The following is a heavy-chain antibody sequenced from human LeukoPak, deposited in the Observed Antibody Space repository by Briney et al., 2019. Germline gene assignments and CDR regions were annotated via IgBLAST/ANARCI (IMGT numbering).Heavy chain of an antibody. D-gene: IGHD6-6*01. J-gene: IGHJ4*02. CDR1: GFTFSSYG. Sequence: PGGSLRLSCAASGFTFSSYGMHWVRQAPGKGLEWVAFIRYDGSNKYYADSVKGRFTISRDNSKNTLYLQMNSLRAEDTAVYYCAKDWSVAARGPLGYFDYWGQGTLVTVSS. V-gene: IGHV3-30*02. CDR2: IRYDGSNK. CDR3: AKDWSVAARGPLGYFDY.